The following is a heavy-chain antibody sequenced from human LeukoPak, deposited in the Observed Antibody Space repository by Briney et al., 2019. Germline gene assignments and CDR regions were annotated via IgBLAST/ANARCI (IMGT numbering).Heavy chain of an antibody. D-gene: IGHD2-21*01. Sequence: SETLSLTCTVSGGSISSYYWSWIRQPPGKGLKWIGYIYYSGSTNYNPSLMSLVHISVDTSKNQFSLYVSSVTAADTAVYCCAREHTDAFDIWGQGTMVTVSS. CDR3: AREHTDAFDI. V-gene: IGHV4-59*01. CDR1: GGSISSYY. J-gene: IGHJ3*02. CDR2: IYYSGST.